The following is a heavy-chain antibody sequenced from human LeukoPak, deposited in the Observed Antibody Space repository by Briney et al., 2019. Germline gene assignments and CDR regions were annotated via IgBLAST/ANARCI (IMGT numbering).Heavy chain of an antibody. J-gene: IGHJ4*02. Sequence: PGGSLRLSCAASGFTFSSYGMHWVRQAPGKGLEWVAFIRYDGSNKYYADSVKGRFTISRDNSKNTLYLQMNSLRAEDTAVYYCAKSELITFGGVIGPYDYWGQGTLVTVSP. V-gene: IGHV3-30*02. CDR2: IRYDGSNK. CDR1: GFTFSSYG. D-gene: IGHD3-16*02. CDR3: AKSELITFGGVIGPYDY.